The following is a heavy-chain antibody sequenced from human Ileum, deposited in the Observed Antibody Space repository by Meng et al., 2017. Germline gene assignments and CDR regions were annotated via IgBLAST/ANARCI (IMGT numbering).Heavy chain of an antibody. J-gene: IGHJ4*02. D-gene: IGHD3-22*01. CDR1: GGSFSGYY. CDR2: INHSGST. CDR3: ARGGHDSSGYYSFDY. V-gene: IGHV4-34*01. Sequence: QEQRHQWGPGLLKPSETLSLTCAVYGGSFSGYYWSWIRQPPGKGLEWIGEINHSGSTNYNPSLKSRVTISVDTSKNQFSLKLSSVTAADTAVYYCARGGHDSSGYYSFDYWGQGTLVTVSS.